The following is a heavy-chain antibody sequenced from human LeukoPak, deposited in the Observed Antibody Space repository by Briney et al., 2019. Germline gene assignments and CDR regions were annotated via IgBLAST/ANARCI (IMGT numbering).Heavy chain of an antibody. J-gene: IGHJ4*02. CDR2: INTKSGGT. V-gene: IGHV1-2*02. D-gene: IGHD6-19*01. CDR3: ARVPPGIAVAGTSFDY. CDR1: GYTFTDCY. Sequence: GASVKVSCKASGYTFTDCYIHWVRQAPGQGLEWMGWINTKSGGTNYAQKFQGRVTMTRDTSISTAYMELSRLRSDDTAVYYCARVPPGIAVAGTSFDYWGQGTLVTVSS.